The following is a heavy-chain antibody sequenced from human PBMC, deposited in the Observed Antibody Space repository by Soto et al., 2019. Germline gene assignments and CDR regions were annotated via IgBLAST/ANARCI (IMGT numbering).Heavy chain of an antibody. J-gene: IGHJ5*02. CDR1: GGSISSSNW. CDR2: IYHSGST. Sequence: QVQLEESGPGLVKPSGTLSLTCAVSGGSISSSNWWSWVRQPPGKGLEWIGEIYHSGSTNYNPSLKSRVTISVDKSMNQFSMRLTSVTAADTAVYYCASAPRYCSGGSCYSGWFDPWGQGTQVTVSS. V-gene: IGHV4-4*02. CDR3: ASAPRYCSGGSCYSGWFDP. D-gene: IGHD2-15*01.